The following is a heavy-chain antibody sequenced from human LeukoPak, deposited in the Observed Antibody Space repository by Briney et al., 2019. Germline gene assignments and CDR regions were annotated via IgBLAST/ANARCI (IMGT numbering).Heavy chain of an antibody. V-gene: IGHV3-23*01. CDR1: GFTFNNFA. CDR2: ISGSGGGI. J-gene: IGHJ4*02. Sequence: GGSLRLSCAASGFTFNNFAMSWVRQAPGKGLEWVSAISGSGGGIRYADSVKGRFTISRDNSKNTVYLQMNSLRAEDTAVYYCAKDRKGYNHGYGDYFDYWGQGTLVTVSS. D-gene: IGHD4-17*01. CDR3: AKDRKGYNHGYGDYFDY.